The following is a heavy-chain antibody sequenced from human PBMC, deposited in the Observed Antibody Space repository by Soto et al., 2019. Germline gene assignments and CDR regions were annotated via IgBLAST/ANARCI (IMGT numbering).Heavy chain of an antibody. D-gene: IGHD6-13*01. CDR3: ARVSRGSVGYSRRGGPYVDV. CDR2: INPNSGDT. CDR1: GYTFTGHY. Sequence: ASVKVSCKASGYTFTGHYMQWVRQAPGQGLEWMGWINPNSGDTNYAQKFQGRVTMTRDTSISTVYMELSRLRSDDTALYYCARVSRGSVGYSRRGGPYVDVWGQGTTVTVSS. J-gene: IGHJ6*02. V-gene: IGHV1-2*02.